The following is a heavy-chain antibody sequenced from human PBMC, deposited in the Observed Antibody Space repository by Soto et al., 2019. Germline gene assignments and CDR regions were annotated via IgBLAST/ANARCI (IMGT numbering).Heavy chain of an antibody. D-gene: IGHD3-3*01. CDR2: INAGNGNT. Sequence: ASVKVSCKASGYTFTSYAMHWVRQAPGQRLEWMGWINAGNGNTKYSQKFQGRVTITRDTSASTAYMELSSLRSEDTAVYYCARDLDLWYYYYGMDVWGQGTTVTVSS. V-gene: IGHV1-3*01. CDR3: ARDLDLWYYYYGMDV. J-gene: IGHJ6*02. CDR1: GYTFTSYA.